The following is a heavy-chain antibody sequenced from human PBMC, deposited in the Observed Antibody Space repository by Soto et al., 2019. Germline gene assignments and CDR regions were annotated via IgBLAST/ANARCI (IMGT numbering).Heavy chain of an antibody. V-gene: IGHV3-33*01. CDR3: ARDLEYVRIRDAFDI. Sequence: GGSLRLSCAASGFTFSSYGMHWVRQAPGKGLEWVAVIWYDGSNKYYADSVKGRFAISRDNSKNTLYLQMNSLRAEDTAVYYCARDLEYVRIRDAFDIWGQGTMVTVS. J-gene: IGHJ3*02. CDR2: IWYDGSNK. D-gene: IGHD2-15*01. CDR1: GFTFSSYG.